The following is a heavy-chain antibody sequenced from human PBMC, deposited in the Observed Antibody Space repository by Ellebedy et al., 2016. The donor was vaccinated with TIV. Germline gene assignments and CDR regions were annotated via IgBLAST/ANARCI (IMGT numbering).Heavy chain of an antibody. CDR3: ARASYDSSGTVNDY. J-gene: IGHJ4*02. D-gene: IGHD3-22*01. Sequence: AASVQVSCKASGYTFHSYDVNWVRQATGQGLEWMGWINPNSGNTGYAQKFRGRVTMTRNTSISTAYMELNSLTSEDTAVYYCARASYDSSGTVNDYWGQGTLVTVSS. CDR1: GYTFHSYD. V-gene: IGHV1-8*01. CDR2: INPNSGNT.